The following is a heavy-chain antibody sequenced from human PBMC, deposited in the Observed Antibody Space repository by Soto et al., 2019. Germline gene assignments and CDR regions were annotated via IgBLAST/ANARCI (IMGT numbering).Heavy chain of an antibody. CDR3: AREGGGSSSSYYYGMDV. CDR1: GGSISSYY. J-gene: IGHJ6*02. D-gene: IGHD6-6*01. CDR2: IYYSGST. Sequence: SETLSLTCTVSGGSISSYYWSWIRQPPGKGLEWIGYIYYSGSTNYNPSLKSRVTISVDTSKNQFSLKLSSVTAADTAVYYCAREGGGSSSSYYYGMDVWGQGTTVTVSS. V-gene: IGHV4-59*01.